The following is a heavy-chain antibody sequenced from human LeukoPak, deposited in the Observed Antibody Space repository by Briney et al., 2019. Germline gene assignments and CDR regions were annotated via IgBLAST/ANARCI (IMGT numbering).Heavy chain of an antibody. CDR3: ARALEWTALYYFDY. D-gene: IGHD3-3*01. CDR2: INTNTGNP. J-gene: IGHJ4*02. Sequence: ASVKVSCKASGYTFTSYAMNWVRQAPGQGLEWMGWINTNTGNPTYAQGFTGRFVFSLDTSVSTVYLQISSLKAEDTAVYYCARALEWTALYYFDYWGQGTLVTVSS. V-gene: IGHV7-4-1*02. CDR1: GYTFTSYA.